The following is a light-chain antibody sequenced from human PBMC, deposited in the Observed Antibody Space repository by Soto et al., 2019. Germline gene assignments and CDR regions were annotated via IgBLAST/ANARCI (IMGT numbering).Light chain of an antibody. CDR3: QSFDSSLSALYV. V-gene: IGLV1-40*01. CDR1: GATSD. CDR2: GNN. Sequence: QAVVTQPPSVSGAPGQRVTISCIGATSDVHWYQHLPGTAHKLLIYGNNNRPSGVPDRFSGSKSGTSASLAITGLQAEDEADYYCQSFDSSLSALYVFGTGTKLTVL. J-gene: IGLJ1*01.